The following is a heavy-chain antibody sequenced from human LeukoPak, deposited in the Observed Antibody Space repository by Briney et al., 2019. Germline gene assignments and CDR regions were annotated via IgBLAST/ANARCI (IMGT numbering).Heavy chain of an antibody. CDR2: ISYDGSNK. CDR1: GFTFSSYA. CDR3: ARVAYYYDNNAYPPYFDS. V-gene: IGHV3-30*04. Sequence: PGGSLRLSCAASGFTFSSYAMHWVRQAPGKGLEWVAVISYDGSNKYYADSVKGRFTISRDNSKNTPYLQMNSLRAEDTAVYYCARVAYYYDNNAYPPYFDSWGQGTLVTVSS. J-gene: IGHJ4*02. D-gene: IGHD3-22*01.